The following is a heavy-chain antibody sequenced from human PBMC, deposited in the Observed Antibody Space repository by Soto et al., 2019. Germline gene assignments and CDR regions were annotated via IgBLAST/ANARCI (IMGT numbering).Heavy chain of an antibody. J-gene: IGHJ4*02. CDR2: IYHSGST. CDR1: GGSISSGGYS. V-gene: IGHV4-30-2*01. CDR3: AAGGGLPRYY. D-gene: IGHD5-12*01. Sequence: SETLSLTCAVSGGSISSGGYSWSWIRQPPGKGLEWIGYIYHSGSTYYNPSLKSRVTISVDRSKNQFSLKLSSVTAADTALYYCAAGGGLPRYYWGQGTLVTVAS.